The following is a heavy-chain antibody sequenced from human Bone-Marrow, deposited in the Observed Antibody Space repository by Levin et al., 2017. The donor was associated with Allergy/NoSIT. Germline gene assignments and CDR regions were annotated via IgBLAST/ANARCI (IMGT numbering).Heavy chain of an antibody. V-gene: IGHV3-33*01. D-gene: IGHD3-22*01. CDR3: AGGTYYYDSSGYSAYGMDV. J-gene: IGHJ6*02. CDR2: IWYDGSNK. CDR1: GFTFSSYG. Sequence: GGSLRLSCAASGFTFSSYGMHWVRQAPGKGLEWVAVIWYDGSNKYYADSVKGRFTISRDNSKNTLYLQMNSLRAEDTAVYYCAGGTYYYDSSGYSAYGMDVWGQGTTVTVSS.